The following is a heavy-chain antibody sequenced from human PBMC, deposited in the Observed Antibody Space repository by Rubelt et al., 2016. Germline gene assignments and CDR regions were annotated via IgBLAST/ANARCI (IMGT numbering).Heavy chain of an antibody. D-gene: IGHD3-10*01. CDR2: ISGSGGST. J-gene: IGHJ4*02. Sequence: VQLVESGGGVVQPGRSLRLSCAASGFTFSSYAMSWVRQAPGKGLEWVSVISGSGGSTYYADSVKGRFTISRDNSKNTLYLQMKSLRAEDTAVYYCASYGSGKSINYFDYWGQGTLVTVSS. CDR1: GFTFSSYA. CDR3: ASYGSGKSINYFDY. V-gene: IGHV3-23*04.